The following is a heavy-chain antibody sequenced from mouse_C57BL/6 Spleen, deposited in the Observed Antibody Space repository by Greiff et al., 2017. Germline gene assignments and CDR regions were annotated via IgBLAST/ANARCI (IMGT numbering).Heavy chain of an antibody. J-gene: IGHJ2*01. Sequence: VKLVESGPGLVQPSQSLSITCTVSGFSLTSYGVHWVRQSPGKGLEWLGVIWSGGSTDYNAAFISRLSISKDNSKSQVFFKMNSLQADDTAIYYCARRVDYDGYYFDYWGQGTTLTVSS. V-gene: IGHV2-2*01. CDR2: IWSGGST. CDR1: GFSLTSYG. CDR3: ARRVDYDGYYFDY. D-gene: IGHD2-4*01.